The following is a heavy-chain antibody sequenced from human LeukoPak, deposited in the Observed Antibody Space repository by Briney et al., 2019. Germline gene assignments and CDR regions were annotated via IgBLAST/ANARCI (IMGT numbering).Heavy chain of an antibody. V-gene: IGHV3-30-3*01. CDR2: ISYGGSNK. D-gene: IGHD6-13*01. J-gene: IGHJ4*02. Sequence: GGSLILSCAASGFTLSSYAMHWVRQAPGKGLEWVAVISYGGSNKYYADSVKGRFTISRDNSKNTLYLQMNSLRAEDTAVYYCARGDSSLDYWGQGTLVTVSS. CDR1: GFTLSSYA. CDR3: ARGDSSLDY.